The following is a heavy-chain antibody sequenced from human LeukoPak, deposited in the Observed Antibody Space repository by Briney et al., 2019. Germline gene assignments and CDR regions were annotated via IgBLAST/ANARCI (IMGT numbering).Heavy chain of an antibody. CDR1: GYTFTSYY. J-gene: IGHJ4*02. CDR2: INPSGGST. V-gene: IGHV1-46*01. Sequence: ASVKVSCKASGYTFTSYYMHWVRQAPGQGLEWMGIINPSGGSTIYAQKFQGRVTMTRDTSTSTVYMELSSLRSEDTAVYYCARGAMDYYDSSGYSFDYWGQGTLVTVSS. CDR3: ARGAMDYYDSSGYSFDY. D-gene: IGHD3-22*01.